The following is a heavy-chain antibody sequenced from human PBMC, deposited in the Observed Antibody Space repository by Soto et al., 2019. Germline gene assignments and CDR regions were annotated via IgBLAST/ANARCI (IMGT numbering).Heavy chain of an antibody. CDR3: ARGHNTLLYYYYYGMDD. CDR1: GGSISSGGYY. V-gene: IGHV4-31*03. Sequence: QVQLQESGPGLVKPSQTLSLTCTVSGGSISSGGYYWSWIRQHPGKGLEWIGYIYYSGSTSYNPSLKSRVTIAVDTSKNQFSLKLSSVTAADTAEYYCARGHNTLLYYYYYGMDDWGQGTTVTVS. J-gene: IGHJ6*02. D-gene: IGHD3-10*01. CDR2: IYYSGST.